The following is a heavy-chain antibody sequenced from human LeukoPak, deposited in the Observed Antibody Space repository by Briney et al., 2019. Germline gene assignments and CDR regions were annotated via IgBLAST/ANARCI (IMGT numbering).Heavy chain of an antibody. D-gene: IGHD4/OR15-4a*01. V-gene: IGHV3-74*01. J-gene: IGHJ3*02. CDR2: INSDGSST. CDR1: GFTFSSYW. CDR3: ARDGPNDYGEDDAFDI. Sequence: GGSLRLSCAASGFTFSSYWMHWVRQAPGKGLVWVSRINSDGSSTSYADSVKGRFTIPRDNAKNALYLQMNSLRAEDTAVYYCARDGPNDYGEDDAFDIWGQGTMVTVSS.